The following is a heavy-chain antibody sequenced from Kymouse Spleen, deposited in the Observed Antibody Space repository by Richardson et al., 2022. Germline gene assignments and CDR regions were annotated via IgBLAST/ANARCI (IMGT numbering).Heavy chain of an antibody. CDR1: GGSISSSSYY. CDR2: IYYSGST. Sequence: QLQLQESGPGLVKPSETLSLTCTVSGGSISSSSYYWGWIRQPPGKGLEWIGSIYYSGSTYYNPSLKSRVTISVDTSKNQFSLKLSSVTAADTAVYYCARDTMVRGAPPYYYGMDVWGQGTTVTVSS. J-gene: IGHJ6*02. CDR3: ARDTMVRGAPPYYYGMDV. D-gene: IGHD3-10*01. V-gene: IGHV4-39*01.